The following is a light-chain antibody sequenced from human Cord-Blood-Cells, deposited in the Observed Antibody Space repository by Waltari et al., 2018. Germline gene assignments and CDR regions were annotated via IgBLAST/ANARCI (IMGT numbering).Light chain of an antibody. Sequence: QSPLPQPHAVPGCPGQSITISCTGTRRDVGGYTIVSWYQQHPGKAPKLMIYEVSKRPSGVSNRFSGSKSGNTASLTISGLQAEDEADYYCCSYAGSSTLVFGGGTKLTVL. CDR3: CSYAGSSTLV. V-gene: IGLV2-23*02. J-gene: IGLJ2*01. CDR2: EVS. CDR1: RRDVGGYTI.